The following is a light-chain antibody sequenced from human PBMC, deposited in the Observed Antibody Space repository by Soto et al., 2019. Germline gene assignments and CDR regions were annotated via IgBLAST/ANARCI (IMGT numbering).Light chain of an antibody. CDR2: EGS. Sequence: QSALTQPASVSGSPGQSITISCTGTSSDVGSYNLVSWYQQHPGKAPKLMFYEGSKRPSGVSNRFSGSKSGNTASLTISGVQAEDEADYYCCSYAGSSTLVFGGGTKLTVL. J-gene: IGLJ2*01. V-gene: IGLV2-23*01. CDR3: CSYAGSSTLV. CDR1: SSDVGSYNL.